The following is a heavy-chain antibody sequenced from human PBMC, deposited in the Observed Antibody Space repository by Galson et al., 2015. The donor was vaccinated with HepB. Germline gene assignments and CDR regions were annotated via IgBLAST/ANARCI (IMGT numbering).Heavy chain of an antibody. V-gene: IGHV3-7*03. Sequence: SLRLSCAASGFTFSSYWMSWVRQAPGKGLEWVANIKQDGSEKYYVDSVKGRFTISRDNAKNSLYLQMNSLRAEDTAVYYCARDRADHVLRFLEWLSNYYGMDVWGQGTTVTVSS. D-gene: IGHD3-3*01. CDR1: GFTFSSYW. J-gene: IGHJ6*02. CDR2: IKQDGSEK. CDR3: ARDRADHVLRFLEWLSNYYGMDV.